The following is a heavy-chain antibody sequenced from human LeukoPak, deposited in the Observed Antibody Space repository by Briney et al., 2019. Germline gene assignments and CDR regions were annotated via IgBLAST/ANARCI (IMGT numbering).Heavy chain of an antibody. D-gene: IGHD2-21*01. CDR1: GFAFRSHA. J-gene: IGHJ4*02. CDR3: AKDFRIGYSAHFDY. Sequence: GGSLRLSCVGSGFAFRSHAMSWVRQAPEKGLEFVSGIYENGGTTYYADSVKGRFSISRDNSKNTLYLQMDSLRGEDTAVYYCAKDFRIGYSAHFDYWGQGALVTVSS. CDR2: IYENGGTT. V-gene: IGHV3-23*01.